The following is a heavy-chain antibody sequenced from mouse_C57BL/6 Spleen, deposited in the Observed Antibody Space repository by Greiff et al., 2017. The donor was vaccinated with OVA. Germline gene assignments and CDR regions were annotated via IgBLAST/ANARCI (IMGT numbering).Heavy chain of an antibody. V-gene: IGHV1-69*01. D-gene: IGHD1-3*01. CDR1: GYTFTSYW. J-gene: IGHJ2*01. CDR2: IDPSDSYT. CDR3: ARRNNYVLFDY. Sequence: VQLQQPGAELVMPGASVKLSCKASGYTFTSYWMHWVKQRPGQGLEWIGKIDPSDSYTNYNQKFKGKSTLTVDKSSSTAYMQLSSLTSEDSAVYYCARRNNYVLFDYWGQGTTLTVSS.